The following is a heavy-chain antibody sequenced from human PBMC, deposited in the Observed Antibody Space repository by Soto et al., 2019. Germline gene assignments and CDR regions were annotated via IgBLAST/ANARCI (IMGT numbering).Heavy chain of an antibody. J-gene: IGHJ4*02. CDR3: ARVGGDDFGDSGGFDY. CDR2: IYYSGRT. CDR1: GGSLRDYF. Sequence: QVQLQESGPGLVKPSETLSLTCTVSGGSLRDYFWTWIRQPPGKGLEWIGYIYYSGRTNSNPSLKSRVSRSVDTSKNHFSMQLGSVTAADTAVYYCARVGGDDFGDSGGFDYWGQGTLVAVSS. V-gene: IGHV4-59*01. D-gene: IGHD4-17*01.